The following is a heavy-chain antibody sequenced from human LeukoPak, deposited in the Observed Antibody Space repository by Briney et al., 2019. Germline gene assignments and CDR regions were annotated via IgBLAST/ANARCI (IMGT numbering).Heavy chain of an antibody. J-gene: IGHJ4*02. Sequence: ASVKVSCKASGYTFTSYDINWVRQATGQGLEWMGWMNPNSGNTGYAQKFQGRVTITRNTSISTAYMELSSLRSEDTAVYYCARDYGDYADYFDYWGQGTLVTVSS. CDR2: MNPNSGNT. CDR1: GYTFTSYD. D-gene: IGHD4-17*01. V-gene: IGHV1-8*03. CDR3: ARDYGDYADYFDY.